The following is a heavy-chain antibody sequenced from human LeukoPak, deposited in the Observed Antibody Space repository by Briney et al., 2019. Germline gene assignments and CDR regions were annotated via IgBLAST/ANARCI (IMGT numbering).Heavy chain of an antibody. CDR3: ASQSRRYSSSSLRG. J-gene: IGHJ4*02. Sequence: PSDTLSLPCAVYGGSYSRYYWSWLPHPPGKGLEWSGEINHSGSTNFNPSLKSRVTISVDTSKNQFSLKLSSVTAADTAVYYCASQSRRYSSSSLRGWGQGTLVTVSS. CDR2: INHSGST. CDR1: GGSYSRYY. V-gene: IGHV4-34*01. D-gene: IGHD6-6*01.